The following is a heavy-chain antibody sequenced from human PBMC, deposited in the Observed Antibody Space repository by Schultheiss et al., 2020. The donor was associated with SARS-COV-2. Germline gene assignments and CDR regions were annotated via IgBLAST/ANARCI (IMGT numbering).Heavy chain of an antibody. CDR2: IWYDGSNK. CDR1: GFTFSSYG. D-gene: IGHD2-21*01. CDR3: ARDLAYCGGDCYHDY. Sequence: GGSLRLSCAASGFTFSSYGMHWVRQAPGKGLEWVAVIWYDGSNKYYADSVKGRFTISRDNSKNTLYLQMNSLRAEDTAVYYCARDLAYCGGDCYHDYWGQGTLVTVSS. J-gene: IGHJ4*02. V-gene: IGHV3-33*01.